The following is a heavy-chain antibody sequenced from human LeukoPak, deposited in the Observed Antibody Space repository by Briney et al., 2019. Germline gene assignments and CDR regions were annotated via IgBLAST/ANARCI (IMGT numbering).Heavy chain of an antibody. CDR1: GYSFTSYW. CDR3: ATQGGSGSYYFDY. CDR2: IYPGGSDT. V-gene: IGHV5-51*01. Sequence: GESLKISCKGSGYSFTSYWIGWVRQMPGKGLEWMGVIYPGGSDTRYSPSFQGQVTISADKSISTAYLQWNSLKASDTAMYYCATQGGSGSYYFDYWGQGTLVTVSS. J-gene: IGHJ4*02. D-gene: IGHD3-10*01.